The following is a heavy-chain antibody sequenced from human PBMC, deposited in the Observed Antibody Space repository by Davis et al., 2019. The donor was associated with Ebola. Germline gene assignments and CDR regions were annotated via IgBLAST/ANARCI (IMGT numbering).Heavy chain of an antibody. Sequence: PGGSLRLSCAASGFTFSRYSMNWVRQAPGKGLEWVSYISSSSSTIYYADSVKGRFTISRDNAKNSLYLQMNSLRDEDTAVYYCARAGGNYYDSSGYYYGYWGQGTLVTVSS. CDR3: ARAGGNYYDSSGYYYGY. V-gene: IGHV3-48*02. CDR2: ISSSSSTI. CDR1: GFTFSRYS. J-gene: IGHJ4*02. D-gene: IGHD3-22*01.